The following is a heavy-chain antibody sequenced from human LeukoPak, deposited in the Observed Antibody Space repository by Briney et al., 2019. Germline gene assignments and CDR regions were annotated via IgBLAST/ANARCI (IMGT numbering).Heavy chain of an antibody. CDR3: ANGDNDGFGGY. CDR2: IYRGGGT. J-gene: IGHJ4*02. Sequence: SGGSLRLSCAASGFTVSTNYMSWVRQAPGKGLEWVSNIYRGGGTFYADSVKGRFTISRDISKNTVYLQMNSLRDEDTAVYYCANGDNDGFGGYWGQGNLVTVSS. D-gene: IGHD3-16*01. CDR1: GFTVSTNY. V-gene: IGHV3-66*01.